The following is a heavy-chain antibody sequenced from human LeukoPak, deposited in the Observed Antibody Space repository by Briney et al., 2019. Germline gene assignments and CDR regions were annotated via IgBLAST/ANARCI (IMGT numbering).Heavy chain of an antibody. CDR2: FDPEDGET. Sequence: ASVKVSCKVSGYTLTELSMHWVRQAPGAGLEWMGGFDPEDGETIYAQKFQGRVTMTEDTSTDTAYMELSSLRSEDTAVYYCATVLMVRGDTCYFDYWGQGTLVTVSS. J-gene: IGHJ4*02. D-gene: IGHD3-10*01. V-gene: IGHV1-24*01. CDR1: GYTLTELS. CDR3: ATVLMVRGDTCYFDY.